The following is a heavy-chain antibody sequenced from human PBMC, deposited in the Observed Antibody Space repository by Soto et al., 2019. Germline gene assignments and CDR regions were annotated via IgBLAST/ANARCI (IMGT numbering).Heavy chain of an antibody. D-gene: IGHD6-19*01. Sequence: GGSLILSCAASGFTFTRNAMSWVRQAPGKGLEWVSGISDSGGSTYYADSVKGRSSISRDNSKNTLYLQMNSLRAEDTAVYYCATSRLYWGQGTLVTVSS. CDR2: ISDSGGST. CDR3: ATSRLY. J-gene: IGHJ4*02. V-gene: IGHV3-23*01. CDR1: GFTFTRNA.